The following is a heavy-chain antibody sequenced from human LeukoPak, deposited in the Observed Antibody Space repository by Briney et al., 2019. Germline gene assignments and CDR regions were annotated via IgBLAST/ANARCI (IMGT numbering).Heavy chain of an antibody. V-gene: IGHV1-8*01. J-gene: IGHJ6*03. D-gene: IGHD6-6*01. CDR1: GYTFTSYD. CDR3: ARVPAWGSSLVSYYYYYMDV. Sequence: GASVKVSCKASGYTFTSYDINWVRQATGQGLEWMGWMNPNSGNTRYAQKFQGRVTMTRNTSISTAYMELSSLRSEDTAVYYCARVPAWGSSLVSYYYYYMDVWGKGTTVTVSS. CDR2: MNPNSGNT.